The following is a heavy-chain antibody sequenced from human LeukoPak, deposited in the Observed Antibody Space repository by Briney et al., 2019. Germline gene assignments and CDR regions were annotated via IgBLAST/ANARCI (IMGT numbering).Heavy chain of an antibody. CDR3: ARHSHSDSSSWYWDY. D-gene: IGHD6-13*01. V-gene: IGHV4-59*08. J-gene: IGHJ4*02. CDR2: IYYSGST. CDR1: GGSISNYY. Sequence: SETLSLTCTVSGGSISNYYWSWVRQPPGKGLEWIGYIYYSGSTNYNSSLKSRVTISVDTSKNQFSLKLTSVTAADTAVYYCARHSHSDSSSWYWDYWGQGTLVTVSS.